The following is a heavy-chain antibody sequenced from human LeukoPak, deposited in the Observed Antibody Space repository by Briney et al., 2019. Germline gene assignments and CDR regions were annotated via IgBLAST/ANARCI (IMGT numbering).Heavy chain of an antibody. D-gene: IGHD2-2*01. J-gene: IGHJ4*02. Sequence: PSETLSLTCTVSGGSISSYYWSWIRQPPGKGLEWIGYIYYSGSTNYNPSLKSRVTISVDTSKNQFSLKLSSVTAADTAVYYCAGYGSGYCSSTSCYGDRSLDYWGQGTLVTVSS. CDR2: IYYSGST. V-gene: IGHV4-59*12. CDR1: GGSISSYY. CDR3: AGYGSGYCSSTSCYGDRSLDY.